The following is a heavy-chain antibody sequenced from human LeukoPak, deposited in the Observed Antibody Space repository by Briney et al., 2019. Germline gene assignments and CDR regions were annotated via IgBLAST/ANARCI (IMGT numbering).Heavy chain of an antibody. CDR2: INPNSGDT. CDR1: GYTFTDYY. Sequence: ASVKVSCKTSGYTFTDYYIHWVRQAPGQGLEWMGWINPNSGDTDYAQKFQGRVTMTRDTSISTTYVDLSRLRFDDTAVYYCARSFRNDFGDYGVIRTYYFDNWGQGTVLTVSS. CDR3: ARSFRNDFGDYGVIRTYYFDN. D-gene: IGHD4-17*01. J-gene: IGHJ4*02. V-gene: IGHV1-2*02.